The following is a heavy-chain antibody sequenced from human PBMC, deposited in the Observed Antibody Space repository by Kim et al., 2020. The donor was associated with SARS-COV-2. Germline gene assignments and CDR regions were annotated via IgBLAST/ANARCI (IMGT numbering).Heavy chain of an antibody. V-gene: IGHV1-2*02. Sequence: YAQKFQGRVTMTRDTSIRTAYMELSRLRSDDTAVYYCARVFPRMSFWFDPWGQGTLVTVSS. D-gene: IGHD2-21*01. CDR3: ARVFPRMSFWFDP. J-gene: IGHJ5*02.